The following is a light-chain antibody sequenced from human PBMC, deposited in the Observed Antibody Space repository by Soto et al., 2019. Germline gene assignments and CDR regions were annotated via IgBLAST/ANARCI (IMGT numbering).Light chain of an antibody. CDR1: SSNIGAGYD. CDR3: QSYDSSRSCEVV. CDR2: GNS. V-gene: IGLV1-40*01. Sequence: QSVLTQPPSVSGAPGQRVTISCSGSSSNIGAGYDVYWYQQLPGTAPQLLFYGNSQRPAGVPDRFSGTKSGTSASLAITGLQAEDEADYYCQSYDSSRSCEVVFGGGTKLTVL. J-gene: IGLJ2*01.